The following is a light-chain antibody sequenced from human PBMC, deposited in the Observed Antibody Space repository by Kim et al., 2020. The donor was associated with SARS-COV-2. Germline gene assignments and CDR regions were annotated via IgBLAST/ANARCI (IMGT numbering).Light chain of an antibody. Sequence: DIQLTQSPSSVSASVGDRVTITCRASQGISTWLGWYQQKPGKAPKRLIYGASNLQSGVPSRFSGSGSGTDFTLTISRLQPDDCATYYCQQAKRVTPGTLGQGPKVEIK. CDR3: QQAKRVTPGT. CDR1: QGISTW. CDR2: GAS. V-gene: IGKV1-12*01. J-gene: IGKJ1*01.